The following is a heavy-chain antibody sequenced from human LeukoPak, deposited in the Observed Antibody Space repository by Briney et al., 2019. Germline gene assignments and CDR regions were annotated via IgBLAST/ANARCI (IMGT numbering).Heavy chain of an antibody. D-gene: IGHD4-17*01. Sequence: QPGGSLRLSCAASGFTFSSYGMHWVRQAPGKGLEWVAFIRYDGSNKYYADSVKGRFTISRDNSKNTLNLQMNSLRAEDTAIYYCALHINGDYESRFDPWGQGTLVTVSS. V-gene: IGHV3-30*02. CDR1: GFTFSSYG. CDR3: ALHINGDYESRFDP. J-gene: IGHJ5*02. CDR2: IRYDGSNK.